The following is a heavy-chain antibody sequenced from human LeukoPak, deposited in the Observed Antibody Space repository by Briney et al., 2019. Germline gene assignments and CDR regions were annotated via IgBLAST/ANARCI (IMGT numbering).Heavy chain of an antibody. CDR3: AKDRGPYCGGDCYSHFDY. CDR2: IRNDGSNK. CDR1: GFTFGSYG. J-gene: IGHJ4*02. V-gene: IGHV3-30*02. Sequence: GGSLRLSCAASGFTFGSYGMHWVRQAPGKGLECVTFIRNDGSNKCYADSVKGRFTISRDNSKNTLYLQMNTLRAEDTAVYYCAKDRGPYCGGDCYSHFDYWGQGTLVTVSS. D-gene: IGHD2-21*02.